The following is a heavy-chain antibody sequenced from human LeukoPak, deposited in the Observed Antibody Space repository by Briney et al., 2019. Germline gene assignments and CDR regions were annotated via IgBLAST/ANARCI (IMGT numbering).Heavy chain of an antibody. Sequence: RTGGSLRLSCAASEFSVGSNYMTWVRQAPGKGLEWVSLISGSGGSTYYADSVKGRFTISRDNSKNTLYLQMNSLRAEDTAVYYCAKERPGTTSFDYWGQGTLVTVSS. V-gene: IGHV3-23*01. CDR2: ISGSGGST. CDR3: AKERPGTTSFDY. CDR1: EFSVGSNY. J-gene: IGHJ4*01. D-gene: IGHD1-1*01.